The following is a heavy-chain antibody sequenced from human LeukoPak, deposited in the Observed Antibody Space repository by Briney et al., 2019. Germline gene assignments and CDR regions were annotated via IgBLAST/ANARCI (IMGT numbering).Heavy chain of an antibody. Sequence: EASVKASCKASGYTFTGYYMHWVRQAPGQGLEWMGWINPNSGGTNYAQKFQGRVTMTRDTSISTAYMELSRLRSDDTAVYYCARGGGSGSYYGLDYWGQGTLVTVSS. CDR2: INPNSGGT. V-gene: IGHV1-2*02. CDR3: ARGGGSGSYYGLDY. J-gene: IGHJ4*02. D-gene: IGHD3-10*01. CDR1: GYTFTGYY.